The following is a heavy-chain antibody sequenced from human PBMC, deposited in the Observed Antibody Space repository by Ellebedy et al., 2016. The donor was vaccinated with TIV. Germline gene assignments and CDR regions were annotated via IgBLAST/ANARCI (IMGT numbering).Heavy chain of an antibody. CDR1: GGSISSYPYY. CDR2: IYYGGNT. D-gene: IGHD2-21*01. Sequence: GSLRLSCTVSGGSISSYPYYWGWIRQPPGKGLEWIGTIYYGGNTYYTPSLKRRVTISVDTSKNQFSLKLGSVTAADTAVYYGARHALVFDIEPYKWFAPWGQGTRVTVSS. CDR3: ARHALVFDIEPYKWFAP. V-gene: IGHV4-39*01. J-gene: IGHJ5*02.